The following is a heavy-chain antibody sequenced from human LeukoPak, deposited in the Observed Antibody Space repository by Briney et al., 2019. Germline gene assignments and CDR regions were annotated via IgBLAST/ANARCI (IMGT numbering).Heavy chain of an antibody. D-gene: IGHD5-18*01. J-gene: IGHJ4*02. CDR1: GFTFSSYG. CDR3: ARDGYGLDY. V-gene: IGHV3-48*01. CDR2: ISGSSSTI. Sequence: GGSLRLSCAASGFTFSSYGMNWVRQAPGKGLEWVSYISGSSSTITLADSVKGQFTISRDNAKNSLFLQMSSLRAEDTAVYYCARDGYGLDYWGQGTLVTVSS.